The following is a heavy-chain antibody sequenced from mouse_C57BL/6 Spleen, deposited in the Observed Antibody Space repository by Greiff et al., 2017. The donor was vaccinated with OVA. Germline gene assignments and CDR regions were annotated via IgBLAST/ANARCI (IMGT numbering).Heavy chain of an antibody. CDR1: GYSITSGYY. J-gene: IGHJ1*03. Sequence: ESGPGLVKPSQSLSLTCSVTGYSITSGYYWTWIRQFPGNKLEWMGYISYDGSNNYNPSLKNRISITRDTSKNQFFLKLNSVTTEDTATYYCATYYSNYDWYFDVWGTGTTVTVSS. CDR2: ISYDGSN. D-gene: IGHD2-5*01. V-gene: IGHV3-6*01. CDR3: ATYYSNYDWYFDV.